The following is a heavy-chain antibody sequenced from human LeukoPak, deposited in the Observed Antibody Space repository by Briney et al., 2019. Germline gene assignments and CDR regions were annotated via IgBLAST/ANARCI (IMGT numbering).Heavy chain of an antibody. J-gene: IGHJ4*02. D-gene: IGHD3-22*01. V-gene: IGHV4-34*01. CDR1: GGSFSGYY. CDR2: INHSGST. CDR3: ARMGDSSGYYCVLDY. Sequence: SETLSLTCAVYGGSFSGYYWSWVRQPPGKGLEWIGEINHSGSTNYNPSLKSRVTISVDTSKNQFSLKLSSVTAADTAVYYCARMGDSSGYYCVLDYWGQGTLVTVSS.